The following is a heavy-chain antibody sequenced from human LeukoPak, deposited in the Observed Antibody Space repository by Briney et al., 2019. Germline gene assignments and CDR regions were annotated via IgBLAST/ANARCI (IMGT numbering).Heavy chain of an antibody. CDR3: AKGSGGSGSFYNHFDC. D-gene: IGHD3-10*01. CDR1: GFTFSSYS. Sequence: PGGSLRLSCAASGFTFSSYSMNWVRQAPGKGLEWVSYISSSSSTIYYADSVKGRFTISRDNSKNTLSLQMNSLRTEDTAVFYCAKGSGGSGSFYNHFDCWGQGTLVTVSS. V-gene: IGHV3-48*01. CDR2: ISSSSSTI. J-gene: IGHJ4*02.